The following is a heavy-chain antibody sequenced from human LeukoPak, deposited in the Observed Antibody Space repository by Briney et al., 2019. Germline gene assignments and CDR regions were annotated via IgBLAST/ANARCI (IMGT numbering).Heavy chain of an antibody. J-gene: IGHJ6*03. D-gene: IGHD5-12*01. CDR1: GGSISSSNYF. CDR3: ARGYSCYELSRYYYYYYMDV. CDR2: ISYGGDT. Sequence: PSETLSLTCTVSGGSISSSNYFWGWIRQSPGRGLEWIGSISYGGDTYYNPSLKSRVTISLDTPKSQFSLKLSSVTAADTAVYYCARGYSCYELSRYYYYYYMDVWGKGTTVTISS. V-gene: IGHV4-39*07.